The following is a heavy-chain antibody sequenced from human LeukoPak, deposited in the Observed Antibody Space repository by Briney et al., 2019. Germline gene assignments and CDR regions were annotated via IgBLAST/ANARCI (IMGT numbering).Heavy chain of an antibody. Sequence: GASVKVSCKASGGTSSSYTISWVRQAPGQGLEWMGRIIPILGIANYAQKFQGRVTITADKSTSTAYMELSSLRSEDTAVYYCARAQGDSSGYYWNYWGQGTLVTVSS. V-gene: IGHV1-69*02. J-gene: IGHJ4*02. CDR3: ARAQGDSSGYYWNY. CDR1: GGTSSSYT. D-gene: IGHD3-22*01. CDR2: IIPILGIA.